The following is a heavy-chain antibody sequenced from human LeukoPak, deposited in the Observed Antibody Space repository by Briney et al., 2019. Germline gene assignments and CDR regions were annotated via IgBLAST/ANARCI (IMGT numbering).Heavy chain of an antibody. CDR1: RYTFTTYD. Sequence: ASVKVSCTGSRYTFTTYDINWVRQAAGQGLEWMGWMNPKSGNTGYAQKFQGRVTMTRDTSISTAYMELSRLRSDDTAVYYCARKVRPGYFDYWGQGTLVTVSS. CDR2: MNPKSGNT. V-gene: IGHV1-8*02. D-gene: IGHD4-11*01. J-gene: IGHJ4*02. CDR3: ARKVRPGYFDY.